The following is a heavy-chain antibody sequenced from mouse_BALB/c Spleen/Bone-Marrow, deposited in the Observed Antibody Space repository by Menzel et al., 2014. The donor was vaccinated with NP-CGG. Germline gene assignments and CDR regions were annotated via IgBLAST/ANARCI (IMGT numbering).Heavy chain of an antibody. CDR1: GFDFSRYW. V-gene: IGHV4-1*02. CDR2: INPDSSTI. Sequence: EVQLQQSGGGLVQPGGSLKLSCAASGFDFSRYWMSWVRRAPGKGLEWIGEINPDSSTINYTPSLKDKFIISRDNAKNTLYLQMSKVRSEDTALYYCARQGYYGYSDYWGQGTTLTVSS. J-gene: IGHJ2*01. CDR3: ARQGYYGYSDY. D-gene: IGHD1-2*01.